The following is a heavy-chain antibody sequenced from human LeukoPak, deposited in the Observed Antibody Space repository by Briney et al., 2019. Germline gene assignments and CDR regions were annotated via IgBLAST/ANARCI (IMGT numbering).Heavy chain of an antibody. CDR3: ASTSPDIVVVPAAIGGYYYYGMDV. Sequence: ASVKVSCKASGYTFTSYYMHWARQAPGQGLEWMGIINPSGGSTSYAQKFQGRVTMTRDTSTSTVYMELSSLRSEDTAVYYCASTSPDIVVVPAAIGGYYYYGMDVWGQGTTVTVSS. D-gene: IGHD2-2*01. J-gene: IGHJ6*02. CDR2: INPSGGST. CDR1: GYTFTSYY. V-gene: IGHV1-46*01.